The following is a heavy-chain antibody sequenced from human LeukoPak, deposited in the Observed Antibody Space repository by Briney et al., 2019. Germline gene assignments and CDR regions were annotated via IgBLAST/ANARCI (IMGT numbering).Heavy chain of an antibody. V-gene: IGHV4-39*01. Sequence: PSETLSLTCTVSGGSINSSSYYWGWIRQPPGKGLEWIGSIFYSGNTYDNPSLKSRVTISVDTSKNQFSLRLNSVTAADTAVYYCARHRSKWLQSPFDYWGQGTLVLVSS. CDR2: IFYSGNT. CDR3: ARHRSKWLQSPFDY. CDR1: GGSINSSSYY. J-gene: IGHJ4*02. D-gene: IGHD5-24*01.